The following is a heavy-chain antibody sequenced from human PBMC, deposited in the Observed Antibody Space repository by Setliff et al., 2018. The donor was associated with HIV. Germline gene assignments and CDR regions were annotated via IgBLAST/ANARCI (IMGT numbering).Heavy chain of an antibody. CDR3: ARHRVRDSWRGLGGTFDY. CDR1: GDSISSGSYY. Sequence: SETLSLTCTVSGDSISSGSYYWSWIRQPAGKGLEWIGHVYTSGSTDYNPSLNSRLTISIDTSRNQFSLRLNSVTAAGTAMYYCARHRVRDSWRGLGGTFDYWGQGTRVTVSS. V-gene: IGHV4-61*09. J-gene: IGHJ4*02. D-gene: IGHD3-3*01. CDR2: VYTSGST.